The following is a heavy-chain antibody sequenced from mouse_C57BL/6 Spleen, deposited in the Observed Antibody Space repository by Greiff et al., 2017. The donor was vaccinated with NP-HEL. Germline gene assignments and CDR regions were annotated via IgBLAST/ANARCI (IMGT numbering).Heavy chain of an antibody. V-gene: IGHV1-42*01. D-gene: IGHD3-1*01. CDR2: INPSTGGT. CDR1: GYSFTGYY. Sequence: VQLQQSGPELVKPGASVKISCKASGYSFTGYYMNWVKQSPEKSLEWIGEINPSTGGTTYNQKFKAKATLTVDKSSSTAYMQLKSLTSEDSAVYYCASGLTIDYWGQGTTLTVSS. CDR3: ASGLTIDY. J-gene: IGHJ2*01.